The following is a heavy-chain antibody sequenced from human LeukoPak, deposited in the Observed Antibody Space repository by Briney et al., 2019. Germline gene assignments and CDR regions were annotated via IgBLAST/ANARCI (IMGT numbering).Heavy chain of an antibody. V-gene: IGHV4-34*01. Sequence: PSETLSLTCAVYGGSFSGYYWSWIRQPPGKGLEWIGEINHSGSTNYNPSLKSRVTISVDTSKNQFSLKLSSETAADTAVYYCARVPLLRYFDWSSYYYYGMDVWGQGTTVTVSS. CDR1: GGSFSGYY. CDR2: INHSGST. CDR3: ARVPLLRYFDWSSYYYYGMDV. D-gene: IGHD3-9*01. J-gene: IGHJ6*02.